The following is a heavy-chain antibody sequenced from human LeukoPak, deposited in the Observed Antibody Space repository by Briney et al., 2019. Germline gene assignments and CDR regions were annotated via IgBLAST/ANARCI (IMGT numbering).Heavy chain of an antibody. CDR2: ISVSGGSR. V-gene: IGHV3-23*01. CDR1: GFTFSIYA. D-gene: IGHD1-26*01. J-gene: IGHJ4*02. CDR3: AKVSDSGNYLGNYYFDS. Sequence: GGSLRLSCAASGFTFSIYAMSWVRQAPGKGLEWVSGISVSGGSRYYADSVKGRFTISRDNSKNTLYLQMTSMRAEDTAVYYCAKVSDSGNYLGNYYFDSWGQGTLVTVSS.